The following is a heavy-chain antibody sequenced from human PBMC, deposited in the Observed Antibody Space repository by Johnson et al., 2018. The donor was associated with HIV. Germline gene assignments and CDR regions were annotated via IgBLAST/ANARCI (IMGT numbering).Heavy chain of an antibody. CDR3: ARLCSGCADAFDM. J-gene: IGHJ3*02. CDR2: TCYGGSDK. V-gene: IGHV3-30*03. Sequence: QEKLVESGGGLVQPGGSLRLSCEASGFIFSSYWMTWVRQAPGRGLECMALTCYGGSDKYNADSVKGRFTISRDISKNTLYLQMNSLRAEDTAVYYCARLCSGCADAFDMWGQGTMVTVSS. CDR1: GFIFSSYW. D-gene: IGHD3-10*02.